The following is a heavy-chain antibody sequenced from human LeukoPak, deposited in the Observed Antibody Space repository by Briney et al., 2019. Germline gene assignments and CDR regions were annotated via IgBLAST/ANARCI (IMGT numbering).Heavy chain of an antibody. CDR2: INAGNGNT. Sequence: ASVKVSCKASGYTFTSYAMNWVRQAPGQGLEWMGWINAGNGNTKYSQEFQGRVTITRDTSASTAYMELSSLRSEDMAVYYCARDGGSGWSGWFDPWGQGTLVTVSS. D-gene: IGHD6-19*01. V-gene: IGHV1-3*03. J-gene: IGHJ5*02. CDR1: GYTFTSYA. CDR3: ARDGGSGWSGWFDP.